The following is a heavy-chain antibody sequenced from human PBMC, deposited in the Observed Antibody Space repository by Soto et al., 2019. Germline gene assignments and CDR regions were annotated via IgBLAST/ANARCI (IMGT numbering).Heavy chain of an antibody. V-gene: IGHV5-51*01. CDR1: GYSFTSYW. J-gene: IGHJ6*03. CDR3: ARRAGGTGGTYYESVTGSYYYYYREG. Sequence: PGESLKISCKGSGYSFTSYWIGWVRQMPGKGLEWMGIIYPGDSDTRYSPSFQGQVTISADKSISTAYLQWSSLKASDTAMYYCARRAGGTGGTYYESVTGSYYYYYREGWGKGTTVTVSS. D-gene: IGHD3-9*01. CDR2: IYPGDSDT.